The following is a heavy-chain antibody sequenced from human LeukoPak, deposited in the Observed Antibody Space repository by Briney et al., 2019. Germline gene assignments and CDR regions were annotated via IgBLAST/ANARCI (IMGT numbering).Heavy chain of an antibody. J-gene: IGHJ4*02. CDR3: VRGTETTFDY. CDR1: GXSISSYY. CDR2: IYYSGST. Sequence: SETLSLTCTVSGXSISSYYGSWIRQPPGKGLECIGYIYYSGSTNCNPSLKSRLTISVDTSKNQFSLKLTSVTAADTAMYYCVRGTETTFDYWAQGTLVTVSS. V-gene: IGHV4-59*01. D-gene: IGHD4-17*01.